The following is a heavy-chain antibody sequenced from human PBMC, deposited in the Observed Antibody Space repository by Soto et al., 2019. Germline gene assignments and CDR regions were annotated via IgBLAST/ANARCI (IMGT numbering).Heavy chain of an antibody. CDR3: ARDHGMFLSYYYYGMDV. CDR2: ISYDGSNT. D-gene: IGHD3-10*02. Sequence: QVQLVESGGGVVQPGRSLTLSCAASGFTFSRFSMHWVRQAPGKGLAWVAVISYDGSNTYYAESVKGRFNISRDDSKNTVFLQMNNLRGEDSAVYYCARDHGMFLSYYYYGMDVWGQGTTVSVSS. V-gene: IGHV3-30-3*01. CDR1: GFTFSRFS. J-gene: IGHJ6*02.